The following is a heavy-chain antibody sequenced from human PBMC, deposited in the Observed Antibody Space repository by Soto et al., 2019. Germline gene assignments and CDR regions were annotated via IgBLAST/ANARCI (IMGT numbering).Heavy chain of an antibody. CDR1: GYTFTSYD. Sequence: QAQLVQSGAEVKKPGASVKVSCKASGYTFTSYDINWVRQATGQGLEWMGWMNPNSGNTGYAQKFRGRVTMTRNTSISTAYMELSTLRSEDTAVYYCAIRVWGQQLVNFDPWGQGTLVTVSS. V-gene: IGHV1-8*01. CDR2: MNPNSGNT. D-gene: IGHD6-13*01. J-gene: IGHJ5*02. CDR3: AIRVWGQQLVNFDP.